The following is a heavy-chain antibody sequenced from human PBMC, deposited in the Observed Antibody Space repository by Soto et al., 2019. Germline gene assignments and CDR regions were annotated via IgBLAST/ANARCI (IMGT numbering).Heavy chain of an antibody. CDR2: LHNPGKT. V-gene: IGHV3-53*01. J-gene: IGHJ4*02. CDR1: GFIVSSSH. Sequence: EVQLVESGGGLTQPGGSLRLSCVVSGFIVSSSHMIWVRQAPGKGLEGDSILHNPGKTNYVDSVKGRFTITRDNSKNTVYLQMNSLRVEDTAVYYCARLTEAERHWGQGALVSVSS. D-gene: IGHD1-1*01. CDR3: ARLTEAERH.